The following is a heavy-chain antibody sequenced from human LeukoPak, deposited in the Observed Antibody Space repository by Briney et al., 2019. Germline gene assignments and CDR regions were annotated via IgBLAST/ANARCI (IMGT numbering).Heavy chain of an antibody. D-gene: IGHD3-9*01. Sequence: PGGSLRLSRAAPGFTVKSNYMSLVRQAPGKGLEWVSVMYSGGSTYYADSVRGRFTISRDSSKNTLYLQMNSLRAEDTAVYYCARGPYFPPGAFDIWGQGTMVTVSS. V-gene: IGHV3-53*01. CDR1: GFTVKSNY. J-gene: IGHJ3*02. CDR3: ARGPYFPPGAFDI. CDR2: MYSGGST.